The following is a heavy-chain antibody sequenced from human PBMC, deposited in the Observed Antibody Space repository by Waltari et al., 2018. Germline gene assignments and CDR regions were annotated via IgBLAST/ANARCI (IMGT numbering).Heavy chain of an antibody. CDR3: ARDVAAVQYYYYYYMDV. J-gene: IGHJ6*03. V-gene: IGHV4-61*02. CDR1: GGPISSGRYY. CDR2: IYTSGST. D-gene: IGHD2-15*01. Sequence: QVQLQESGPGLVTPSQTLSLTCTVPGGPISSGRYYWGLLRQPARKGLEWIGRIYTSGSTNYNPSLKSRVTISVDTSKNQFSLKLSSVTAADTAVYYCARDVAAVQYYYYYYMDVWGKGTTVTVSS.